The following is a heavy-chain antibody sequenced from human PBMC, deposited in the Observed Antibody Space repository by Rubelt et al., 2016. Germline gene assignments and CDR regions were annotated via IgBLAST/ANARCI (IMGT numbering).Heavy chain of an antibody. CDR2: NSGNT. CDR3: ARDIAAAGRFDP. J-gene: IGHJ5*02. Sequence: NSGNTNYAQKLQSRVTMTTDTSTSTAYMELRSLRSDDTAVYYCARDIAAAGRFDPWGQGTLVTVSS. D-gene: IGHD6-13*01. V-gene: IGHV1-18*01.